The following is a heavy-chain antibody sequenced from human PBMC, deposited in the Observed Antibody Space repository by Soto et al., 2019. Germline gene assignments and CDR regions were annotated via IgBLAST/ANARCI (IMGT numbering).Heavy chain of an antibody. CDR2: IIPVFGTP. CDR1: GGTFSSYA. CDR3: ARERSVGYCITTTCPNAFYYSAMDV. D-gene: IGHD2-2*01. Sequence: VKVSCKASGGTFSSYAISWVRQAPGQGLEWMGGIIPVFGTPDYAQKFQGRVTITADESTRTASMELSSLRSDDTAVYYCARERSVGYCITTTCPNAFYYSAMDVWRQGTTVTVSS. J-gene: IGHJ6*01. V-gene: IGHV1-69*01.